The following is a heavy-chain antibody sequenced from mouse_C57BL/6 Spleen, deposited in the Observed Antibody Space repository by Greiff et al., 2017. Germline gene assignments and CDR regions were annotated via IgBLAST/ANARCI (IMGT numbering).Heavy chain of an antibody. D-gene: IGHD3-2*02. CDR1: GYTFTDYY. CDR2: INPNNGGT. J-gene: IGHJ3*01. CDR3: AREQLRLRFAY. Sequence: EVQLQQSGPELVKPGASVKISCKASGYTFTDYYMNWVKQSHGKSLEWIGDINPNNGGTSYNQKFKGKATLTVDKSSSTAYMELRSLTSEDSAVYYCAREQLRLRFAYWGQGTLVTVSA. V-gene: IGHV1-26*01.